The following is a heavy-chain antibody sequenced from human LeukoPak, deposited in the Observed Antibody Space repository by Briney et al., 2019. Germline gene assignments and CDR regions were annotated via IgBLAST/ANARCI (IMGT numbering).Heavy chain of an antibody. CDR2: ISGGGDRT. J-gene: IGHJ3*02. Sequence: GGSLRLSCAASGFSFSNYAMNWVRQAPGKGLEWVSGISGGGDRTYYADSVKGRFTISRDNSKNTLYLQMNSLRAEDTAVYYCARRQGRRGIVGPTILKGAFDIWGQGTKVTVSS. D-gene: IGHD1-26*01. V-gene: IGHV3-23*01. CDR3: ARRQGRRGIVGPTILKGAFDI. CDR1: GFSFSNYA.